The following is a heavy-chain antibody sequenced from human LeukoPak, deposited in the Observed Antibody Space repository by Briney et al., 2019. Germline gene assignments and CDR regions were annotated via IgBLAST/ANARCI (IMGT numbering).Heavy chain of an antibody. V-gene: IGHV1-46*01. D-gene: IGHD3-10*01. CDR2: INPSGGST. Sequence: ASVKVSCKASGYTFTIYYMHWVRQAPGQGLEWMGIINPSGGSTSYAQKFQGRVTMTRDTSTSTVYMELSSLRSEDTAVYYCARLKVRGVTPYAFDIWGQGTMVTVSS. J-gene: IGHJ3*02. CDR1: GYTFTIYY. CDR3: ARLKVRGVTPYAFDI.